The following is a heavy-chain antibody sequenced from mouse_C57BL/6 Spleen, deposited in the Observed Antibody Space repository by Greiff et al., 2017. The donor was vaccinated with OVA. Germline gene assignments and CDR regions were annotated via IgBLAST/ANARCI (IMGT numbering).Heavy chain of an antibody. CDR2: IDPSDSYT. CDR3: ARSNWDGY. D-gene: IGHD4-1*01. V-gene: IGHV1-50*01. J-gene: IGHJ2*01. CDR1: GYTFTSYW. Sequence: VQLQQPGAELVKPGASVKLSCKASGYTFTSYWMQWVKQRPGQGLEWIGEIDPSDSYTNYNQKFKGKATLTVDTSSSTAYMQLSSLTSEDSAVYYCARSNWDGYWGQGTTLTVSS.